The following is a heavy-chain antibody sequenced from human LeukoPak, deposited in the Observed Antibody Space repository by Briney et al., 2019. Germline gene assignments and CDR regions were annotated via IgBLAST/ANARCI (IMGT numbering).Heavy chain of an antibody. V-gene: IGHV3-74*01. Sequence: HPGGSLRLSCAASGFTFSSYWMHWVRQAPGKGLVWVSRINSDGCSTSYADSVKGRFTISRDNAKNTLYLQMNSLRAEDTAVYYCARTSGLGGFDYWGQGTLVTVSS. CDR2: INSDGCST. CDR1: GFTFSSYW. D-gene: IGHD1-14*01. J-gene: IGHJ4*02. CDR3: ARTSGLGGFDY.